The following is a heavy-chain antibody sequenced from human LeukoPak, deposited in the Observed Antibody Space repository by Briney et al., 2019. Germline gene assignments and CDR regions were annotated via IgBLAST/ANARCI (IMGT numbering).Heavy chain of an antibody. D-gene: IGHD6-19*01. CDR1: GFTFSSYW. V-gene: IGHV3-7*01. CDR3: ARDPHSSGWFDAFDI. CDR2: IKQDGSEN. Sequence: GGSLRLSCADSGFTFSSYWMSWVRQAPGKGLEWVANIKQDGSENYYVDSVKGRFTISRDNAKNSLYLQMNSLRAEDTAVYYCARDPHSSGWFDAFDIWGQRTMVTVSS. J-gene: IGHJ3*02.